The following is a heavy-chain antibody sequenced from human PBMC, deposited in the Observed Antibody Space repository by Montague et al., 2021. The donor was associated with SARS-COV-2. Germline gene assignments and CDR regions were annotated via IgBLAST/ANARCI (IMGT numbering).Heavy chain of an antibody. J-gene: IGHJ6*02. CDR2: IYYSGST. CDR3: ASLNIVARTDYYYGTDV. Sequence: SETLSLTCTVSGDSISTSQYYWGWIRQPPGKGLEWIGTIYYSGSTYHNPSLKSRVTISEDTSKNQFSLRLSSVTAAGTAVYYCASLNIVARTDYYYGTDVWGRGTTVTVSS. V-gene: IGHV4-39*01. D-gene: IGHD5-12*01. CDR1: GDSISTSQYY.